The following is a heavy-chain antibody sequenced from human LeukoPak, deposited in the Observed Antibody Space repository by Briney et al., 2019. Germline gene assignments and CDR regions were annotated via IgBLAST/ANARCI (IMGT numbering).Heavy chain of an antibody. Sequence: GGSLRLSCGASGFTFSRYAMSWVRQAPGKGLELVSGISGTNGNTYYADSVKGRFTISRDNSKNTVYLQMNSLRAEDTALYYCAKDWEAVSGTPTAIDYWGRGTLVIVSS. D-gene: IGHD6-19*01. CDR1: GFTFSRYA. CDR3: AKDWEAVSGTPTAIDY. CDR2: ISGTNGNT. J-gene: IGHJ4*02. V-gene: IGHV3-23*01.